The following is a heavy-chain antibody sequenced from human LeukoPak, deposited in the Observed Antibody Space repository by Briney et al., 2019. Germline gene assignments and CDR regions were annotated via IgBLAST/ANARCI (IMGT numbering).Heavy chain of an antibody. V-gene: IGHV4-59*01. D-gene: IGHD3-3*01. Sequence: SETLSLTCTVSGGSISSYYWSWIRQPPGKGLEWIGYIYYSGSTNYNPSLKSRVTISVDTSKNQFSLKLSSVTAADTAAYYCARANYDFWSGYIHWFDPWGQGTLVTVSS. CDR3: ARANYDFWSGYIHWFDP. J-gene: IGHJ5*02. CDR2: IYYSGST. CDR1: GGSISSYY.